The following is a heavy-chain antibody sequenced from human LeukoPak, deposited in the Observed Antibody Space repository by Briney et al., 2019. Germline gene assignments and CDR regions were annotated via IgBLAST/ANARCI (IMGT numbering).Heavy chain of an antibody. CDR2: IIPIFGTA. Sequence: GASVKVSCKASGGTFSSYAISWVRQAPGQGLEWMGGIIPIFGTANYAQKFQGRVTITADESTSTAYMELRSLRSDDTAVYYCARDHGDSSSWYWRSDWFDPWGQGTLVTVSS. D-gene: IGHD6-13*01. CDR1: GGTFSSYA. J-gene: IGHJ5*02. CDR3: ARDHGDSSSWYWRSDWFDP. V-gene: IGHV1-69*13.